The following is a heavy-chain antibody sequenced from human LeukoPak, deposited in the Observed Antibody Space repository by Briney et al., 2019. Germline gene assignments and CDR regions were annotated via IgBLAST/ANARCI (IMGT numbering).Heavy chain of an antibody. CDR2: IHYSGNT. D-gene: IGHD2-2*02. CDR1: GVSITTYH. J-gene: IGHJ5*02. Sequence: SETLSLTCTVSGVSITTYHWSWIRQSPGKGLEWITYIHYSGNTNQNPSLRSRVTTSVDPSKNQVSLKLTSVTAADTAVYYCAMYTLNWFAPWGQGILVTVSS. V-gene: IGHV4-59*08. CDR3: AMYTLNWFAP.